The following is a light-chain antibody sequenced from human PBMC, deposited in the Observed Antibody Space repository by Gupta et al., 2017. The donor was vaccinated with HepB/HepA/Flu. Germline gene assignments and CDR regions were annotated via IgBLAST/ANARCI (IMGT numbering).Light chain of an antibody. V-gene: IGLV3-21*02. Sequence: SSVLTQPPSVSVAPGETARITCEGNNIGSKSVHWYQQKPGQAPLLVLHDDSGRPSWVPERFSGSNSGDTASITISSVDAGEEADYDCQVWDARSDNPVVFGGGTKLTVL. CDR3: QVWDARSDNPVV. CDR1: NIGSKS. J-gene: IGLJ2*01. CDR2: DDS.